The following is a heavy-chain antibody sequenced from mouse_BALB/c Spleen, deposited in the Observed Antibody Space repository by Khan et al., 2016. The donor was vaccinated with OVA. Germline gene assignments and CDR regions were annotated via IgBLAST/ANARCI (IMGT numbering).Heavy chain of an antibody. CDR2: IDPANGNT. CDR1: GFNIKDTY. V-gene: IGHV14-3*02. Sequence: VRLQQSGAELMKPGASVKLSCTVSGFNIKDTYMHWVKQRPEQGLEWIGRIDPANGNTKYDPNFQDMATMTADTSSNTVYLKISSLTSEDTAVDYCTYSVLLYGMDYWGQGTSVTVSS. J-gene: IGHJ4*01. CDR3: TYSVLLYGMDY.